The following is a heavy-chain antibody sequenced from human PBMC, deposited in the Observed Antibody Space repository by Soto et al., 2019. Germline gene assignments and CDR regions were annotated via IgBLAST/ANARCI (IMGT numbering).Heavy chain of an antibody. J-gene: IGHJ4*02. Sequence: SETLSLTCTVSGGSISSYYWSWIRQPPGKGLEWIGYIYYSGSTNYNPSLKSRVTISVDTSKNQFSLKLSSVTAADTAVYYCARVPNSYGFWYFDYWGQGTLVTVSS. CDR3: ARVPNSYGFWYFDY. CDR2: IYYSGST. V-gene: IGHV4-59*01. CDR1: GGSISSYY. D-gene: IGHD5-18*01.